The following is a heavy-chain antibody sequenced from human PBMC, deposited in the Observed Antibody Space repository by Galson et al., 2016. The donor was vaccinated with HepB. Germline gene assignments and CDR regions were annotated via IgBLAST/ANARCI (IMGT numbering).Heavy chain of an antibody. Sequence: AISGDSVSSQTAGWNWVRQSPSRGLEWLGRTYYRSKWYYDYAESTKSRITINPDTSKNQFFLLLNSVTPEDTAVYYCARGGLYGGTPHYFDYWGQGILGTVS. CDR1: GDSVSSQTAG. D-gene: IGHD4-23*01. CDR2: TYYRSKWYY. CDR3: ARGGLYGGTPHYFDY. V-gene: IGHV6-1*01. J-gene: IGHJ4*02.